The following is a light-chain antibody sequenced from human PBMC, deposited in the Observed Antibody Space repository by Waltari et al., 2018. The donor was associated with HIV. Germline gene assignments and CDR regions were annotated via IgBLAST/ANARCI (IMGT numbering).Light chain of an antibody. Sequence: QSVLTQAPSASGTPGQRVTLSCSGTGSNVGVNFVSWYQQLPGMAPKLLIYSNKGGSSRVPDRFSGSKSGTSASLAISGLRSEDEAVYFCAAWDDSVSGWAFGEGTKVTVL. CDR2: SNK. CDR1: GSNVGVNF. V-gene: IGLV1-47*01. J-gene: IGLJ2*01. CDR3: AAWDDSVSGWA.